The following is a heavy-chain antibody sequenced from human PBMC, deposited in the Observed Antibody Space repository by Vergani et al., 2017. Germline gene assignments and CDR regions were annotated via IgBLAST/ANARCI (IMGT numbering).Heavy chain of an antibody. Sequence: QVQLQQWGAGLLKPSETLSLTCAVYGGSFSGYYWSWIRQPAGKGLEWIGRIYASGSTNYNPSLKNGVTIAVDTSKNQFSLKLSYVPAADTAVYYCARSDVLRCFDWLNIPYGMDVWGQGTTVTVSS. CDR3: ARSDVLRCFDWLNIPYGMDV. J-gene: IGHJ6*02. V-gene: IGHV4-59*10. CDR1: GGSFSGYY. CDR2: IYASGST. D-gene: IGHD3-9*01.